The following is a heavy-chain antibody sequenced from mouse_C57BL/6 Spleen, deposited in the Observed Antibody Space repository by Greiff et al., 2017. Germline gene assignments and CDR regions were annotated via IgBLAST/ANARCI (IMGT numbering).Heavy chain of an antibody. CDR3: ARDRARTRDYSFDY. D-gene: IGHD3-1*01. CDR1: GFTFSDYY. V-gene: IGHV5-16*01. J-gene: IGHJ2*01. CDR2: INYDGSST. Sequence: EVKLEESEGGLVQPGSSMKLSCTASGFTFSDYYMSWVRQVPEKGLEWVANINYDGSSTYYLDSLKSRFIISRDNAKNMLYLQMNSLKSEDTATYTYARDRARTRDYSFDYWGQGTTLTVSS.